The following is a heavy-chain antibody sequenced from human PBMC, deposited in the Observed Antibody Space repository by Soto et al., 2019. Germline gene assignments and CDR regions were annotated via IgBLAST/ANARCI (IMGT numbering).Heavy chain of an antibody. CDR1: GYSVTSYW. CDR3: ARSRAFDI. Sequence: PGDALNLSCTVSGYSVTSYWSGWVRQMPGKGLEWMGIIYPGDSDTRYSPSFQGQVTLSADKSISTAYLQWSSLKASDTAMYYCARSRAFDIWGQGTMVTVSS. CDR2: IYPGDSDT. J-gene: IGHJ3*02. V-gene: IGHV5-51*01.